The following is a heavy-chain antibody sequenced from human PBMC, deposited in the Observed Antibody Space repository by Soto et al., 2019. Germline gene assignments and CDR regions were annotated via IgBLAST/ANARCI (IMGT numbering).Heavy chain of an antibody. V-gene: IGHV3-30*18. CDR1: GFTFNSYG. D-gene: IGHD1-26*01. CDR2: ISYDGSNK. J-gene: IGHJ6*02. Sequence: QEQLVESGGGVVQPGRSLRLSCVGSGFTFNSYGIHWVRQAPGKGLEWVTIISYDGSNKYYADSVKGRFTISRDNSKNTLYLQMNSLRAEDTAVYYCAKDLEWEPHFTPQDGLDVWGQGTTVIVSS. CDR3: AKDLEWEPHFTPQDGLDV.